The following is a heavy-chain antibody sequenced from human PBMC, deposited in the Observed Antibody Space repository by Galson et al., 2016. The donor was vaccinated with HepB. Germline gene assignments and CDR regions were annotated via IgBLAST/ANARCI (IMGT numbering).Heavy chain of an antibody. CDR2: INAGNGNT. V-gene: IGHV1-3*01. CDR3: ARGTVYYYDSSGYRSYYYYGMDV. CDR1: GYTFISYA. D-gene: IGHD3-22*01. Sequence: SVKVSCKASGYTFISYAMHWVRQAPGQRLEWMGWINAGNGNTKYSQKFQGRVTITRDTSASTAYMEVRSLRSEDTAVYYCARGTVYYYDSSGYRSYYYYGMDVWGQGTTVTVSS. J-gene: IGHJ6*02.